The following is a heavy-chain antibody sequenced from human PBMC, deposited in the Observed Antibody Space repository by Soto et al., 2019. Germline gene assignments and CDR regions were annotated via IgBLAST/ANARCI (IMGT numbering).Heavy chain of an antibody. V-gene: IGHV3-30-3*01. CDR2: ISYDGSNK. J-gene: IGHJ4*02. D-gene: IGHD2-21*02. CDR1: GFTFSSYA. Sequence: QVQLVESGGGVVQPGRSLRLSCAASGFTFSSYAMHWVRQAPGKGLEWVAVISYDGSNKYYADSVKGRFTISRDNSKNTLYLQMNSLRAEDTALYYCARDHRAYCGGDCSYYFDYWGQGTLVTVSS. CDR3: ARDHRAYCGGDCSYYFDY.